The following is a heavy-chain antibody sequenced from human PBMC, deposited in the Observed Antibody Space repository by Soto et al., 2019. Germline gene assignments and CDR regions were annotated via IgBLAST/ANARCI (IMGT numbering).Heavy chain of an antibody. J-gene: IGHJ4*02. CDR2: IYSGGST. CDR3: ARDPWAADY. CDR1: GFTVSTKY. Sequence: EVQLVESGGGLVQPGGSLRLCCAASGFTVSTKYMSWVRQAPGKGLEWVSVIYSGGSTFYADSVRGRFTISRDNSKNTVNLQMNSLRAEDTAVYYCARDPWAADYSGQGTLVTVSS. V-gene: IGHV3-66*01. D-gene: IGHD3-16*01.